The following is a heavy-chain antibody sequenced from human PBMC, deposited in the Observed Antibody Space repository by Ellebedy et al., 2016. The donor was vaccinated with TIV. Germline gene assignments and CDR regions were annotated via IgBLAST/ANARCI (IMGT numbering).Heavy chain of an antibody. D-gene: IGHD4-23*01. CDR1: AYIFSYYH. CDR2: VSPSGGST. J-gene: IGHJ6*02. V-gene: IGHV1-46*01. Sequence: AASVKVSCKASAYIFSYYHLHWARQAPGQGLEWMGIVSPSGGSTNYAPKFQGRVTMTWDTSTSTVYMEISSVRDEDTAVYYWAREHVGNSIFSYYGMDVWGQGTTVTVSS. CDR3: AREHVGNSIFSYYGMDV.